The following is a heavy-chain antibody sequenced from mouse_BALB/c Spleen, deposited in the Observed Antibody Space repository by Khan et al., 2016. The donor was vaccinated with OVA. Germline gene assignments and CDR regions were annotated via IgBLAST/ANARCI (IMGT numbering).Heavy chain of an antibody. CDR3: ARKGSRYNDAMDY. Sequence: VQLKESGPGLVKPSQSLSLTCTVTGYSITSDYARNWIRQFPGNKLEWMGYISYSGSTNYNPAFKSRISITRDTSKNQFFLQLNSVTTEDTATYYCARKGSRYNDAMDYWGQGTSVTVSA. D-gene: IGHD1-3*01. CDR2: ISYSGST. CDR1: GYSITSDYA. J-gene: IGHJ4*01. V-gene: IGHV3-2*02.